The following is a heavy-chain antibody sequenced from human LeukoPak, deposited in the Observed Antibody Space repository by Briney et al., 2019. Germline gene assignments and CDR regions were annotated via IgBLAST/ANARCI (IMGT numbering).Heavy chain of an antibody. J-gene: IGHJ4*02. CDR1: GLSLTTYGVG. V-gene: IGHV2-5*02. Sequence: SGPTLVKPTQTLTLTCTFSGLSLTTYGVGVGWIRQPPGKALECLALIYWDDDKRYSPSLRSRLTITKDTSKKQVVLTVTTMAPVDTATYCCAPGRGGYNWNDGHFDYWGQGTLVTVSS. CDR2: IYWDDDK. D-gene: IGHD1-1*01. CDR3: APGRGGYNWNDGHFDY.